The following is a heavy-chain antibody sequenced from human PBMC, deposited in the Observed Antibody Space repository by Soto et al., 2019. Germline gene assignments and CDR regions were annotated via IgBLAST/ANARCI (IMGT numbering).Heavy chain of an antibody. CDR3: ARGPTVVTPEGYYYYYGMDV. D-gene: IGHD4-17*01. V-gene: IGHV1-69*01. J-gene: IGHJ6*02. CDR1: GGTFSSYA. Sequence: QVQLVQSGAEVKKPGSSVKVSCKASGGTFSSYAISWVRQAPGQGLEWMGGIIPIFGTANYAQKFQGRVTITADESTSTAYMELRSLRSEDTAVYYCARGPTVVTPEGYYYYYGMDVWGQGTTVTVSS. CDR2: IIPIFGTA.